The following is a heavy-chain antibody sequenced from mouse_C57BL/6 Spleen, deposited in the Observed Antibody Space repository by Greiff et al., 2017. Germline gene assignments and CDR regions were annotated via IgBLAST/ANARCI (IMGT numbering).Heavy chain of an antibody. J-gene: IGHJ4*01. CDR3: TRGDYYHYYAMDY. V-gene: IGHV5-9-1*02. Sequence: EVKVVESGEGLVKPGGSLKLSCAASGFTFSSYAMSWVRQTPEKRLEWVAYISSGGDYIYYADTVKGRFTISRNNARNTLYLQMSSLKSEDTAMYYCTRGDYYHYYAMDYWGQGTSVTVSS. D-gene: IGHD1-1*01. CDR2: ISSGGDYI. CDR1: GFTFSSYA.